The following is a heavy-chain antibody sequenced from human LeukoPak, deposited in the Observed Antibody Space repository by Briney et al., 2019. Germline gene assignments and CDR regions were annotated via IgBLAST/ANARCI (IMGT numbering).Heavy chain of an antibody. CDR1: GFTFSLYA. CDR3: ARDFDSTSPIDY. V-gene: IGHV3-64*04. Sequence: GGSLRLSCSASGFTFSLYAMHWVRQAPGKGLEYVSAINSDGSYIYYADSVKGRFTISRDNAKNSLYLQMNSLRAEDTAVYYCARDFDSTSPIDYWGQGTLVTVSS. J-gene: IGHJ4*02. CDR2: INSDGSYI. D-gene: IGHD2-2*01.